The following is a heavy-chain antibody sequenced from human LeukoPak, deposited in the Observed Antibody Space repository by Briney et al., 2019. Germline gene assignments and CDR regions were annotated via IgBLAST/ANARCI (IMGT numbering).Heavy chain of an antibody. CDR3: AGLGSTVKGRIDP. CDR2: ISTDSGDA. V-gene: IGHV1-2*02. D-gene: IGHD5/OR15-5a*01. CDR1: GYHFTGYH. J-gene: IGHJ5*02. Sequence: ASVKVSFKASGYHFTGYHVHWVRQAPGQGLEWVGRISTDSGDADIAQKFQGRVTMTRDTSISTAYMELSRLTSDDSAVYYCAGLGSTVKGRIDPWGQGTSVTVSS.